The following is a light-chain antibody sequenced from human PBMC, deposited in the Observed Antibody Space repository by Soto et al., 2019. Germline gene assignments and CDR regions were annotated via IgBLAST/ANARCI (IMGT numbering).Light chain of an antibody. CDR1: QSVSSSF. J-gene: IGKJ1*01. CDR3: QQSGSSVT. Sequence: EIVLTQSPGTLSLSPGERATLSCRASQSVSSSFLGWYQQKPGQAPRLLIYGASGRATGIPDRFSGSGSGTDFTLTISRLEPEDFAVYYCQQSGSSVTFGQGTKVDI. V-gene: IGKV3-20*01. CDR2: GAS.